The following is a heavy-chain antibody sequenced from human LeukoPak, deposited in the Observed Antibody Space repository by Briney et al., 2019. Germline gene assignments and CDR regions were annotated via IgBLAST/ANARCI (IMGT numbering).Heavy chain of an antibody. CDR2: IWYDGSNK. V-gene: IGHV3-33*01. CDR1: GFTFNSYG. CDR3: ARETTPGRPGSSFDY. J-gene: IGHJ4*02. D-gene: IGHD2-2*01. Sequence: PGGSLRLSCAASGFTFNSYGMHWVRQAPGKGLEWVAVIWYDGSNKYYADSVKGRFTISRDNSKNTLYLQMNSLRAEDTAVYYCARETTPGRPGSSFDYWGQGTLVTVSS.